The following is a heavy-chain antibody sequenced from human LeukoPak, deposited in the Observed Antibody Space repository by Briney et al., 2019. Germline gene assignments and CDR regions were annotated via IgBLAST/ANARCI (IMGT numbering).Heavy chain of an antibody. CDR1: GGSFSGYY. Sequence: SETLSLTCAVYGGSFSGYYWSWIRQPPGKGLEWIGEINHSGSTNYNPSLKSRVTISVDTSKNQFSLKLSSVTAADTAVYYCARAKSIVGATSTDAFDIWGQGTMVTVSS. V-gene: IGHV4-34*01. D-gene: IGHD1-26*01. J-gene: IGHJ3*02. CDR3: ARAKSIVGATSTDAFDI. CDR2: INHSGST.